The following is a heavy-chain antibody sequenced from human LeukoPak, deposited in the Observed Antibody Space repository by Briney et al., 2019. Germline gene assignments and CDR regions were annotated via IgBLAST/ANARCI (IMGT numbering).Heavy chain of an antibody. Sequence: GGSLRLSCAAAGFTFSSSAMNWVRQAPGKGLEWVSTITGSGSTTFYADSVKGRFTISRDNSKKTLFLQMNSLRAEDTAVYFCAKQIVVVTAGMNYFDNWGQGTLVTVSS. CDR2: ITGSGSTT. D-gene: IGHD2-15*01. V-gene: IGHV3-23*01. CDR3: AKQIVVVTAGMNYFDN. CDR1: GFTFSSSA. J-gene: IGHJ4*02.